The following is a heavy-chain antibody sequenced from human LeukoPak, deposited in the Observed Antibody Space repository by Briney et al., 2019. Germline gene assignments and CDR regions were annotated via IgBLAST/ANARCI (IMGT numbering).Heavy chain of an antibody. CDR2: IKQDGSAK. CDR1: GFTFSSYA. J-gene: IGHJ4*02. Sequence: GGSLRLSCAASGFTFSSYAMHWVRQAPGKGLEWVANIKQDGSAKYYVDSVKGRFTISRDNAKNSLYLQMNSLRAEDTAVYYCARRYFDSWGQGTLVTVSS. CDR3: ARRYFDS. V-gene: IGHV3-7*03.